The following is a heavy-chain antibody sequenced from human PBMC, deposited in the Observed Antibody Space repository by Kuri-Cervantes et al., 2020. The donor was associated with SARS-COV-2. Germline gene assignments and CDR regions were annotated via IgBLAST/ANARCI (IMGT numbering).Heavy chain of an antibody. V-gene: IGHV3-30-3*01. D-gene: IGHD3-3*01. CDR2: ISYDGSNK. CDR1: GFTFSTYA. Sequence: LSLTCAASGFTFSTYAMHWVRQAPGKGLEWVAVISYDGSNKYYADSVKGRFTLSRDNSKNTRYLQMNSLRAEDTAVYYCARQMMSSITIFGVVITRNWFDPWGQGTLVTVSS. CDR3: ARQMMSSITIFGVVITRNWFDP. J-gene: IGHJ5*02.